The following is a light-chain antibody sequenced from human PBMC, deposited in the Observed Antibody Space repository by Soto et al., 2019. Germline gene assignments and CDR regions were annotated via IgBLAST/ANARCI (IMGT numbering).Light chain of an antibody. V-gene: IGKV2-30*01. J-gene: IGKJ4*01. Sequence: DVVMTQSPLSLPVTLGQPASISCRSSQSLVYSDGNTYLNWFHQRPGQSPRRLIYKVSNRDSGVPDRFSVSGSGTDFRLKISRVEAEDVGVYYCMQGTYWPRLTFGGGTKVEIK. CDR1: QSLVYSDGNTY. CDR3: MQGTYWPRLT. CDR2: KVS.